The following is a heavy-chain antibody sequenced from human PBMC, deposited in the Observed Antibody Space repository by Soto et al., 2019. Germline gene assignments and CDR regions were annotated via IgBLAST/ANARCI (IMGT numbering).Heavy chain of an antibody. J-gene: IGHJ4*02. CDR2: VSGSGGST. CDR3: AKCPFEDIVGARGSLDN. Sequence: GGSLRLSCAASGFTFSNYAMSWVRQAPGKGLEWVSVVSGSGGSTYYADSVKGRFAISRDNSKNTLFLQMSSLRAEDTAVYYCAKCPFEDIVGARGSLDNWGQGTLVTVSS. D-gene: IGHD2-15*01. CDR1: GFTFSNYA. V-gene: IGHV3-23*01.